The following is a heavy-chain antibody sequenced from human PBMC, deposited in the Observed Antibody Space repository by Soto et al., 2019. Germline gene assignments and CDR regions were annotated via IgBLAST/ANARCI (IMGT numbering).Heavy chain of an antibody. Sequence: SETLSLTCTVSGGSISSYYWSWIRQPPGKGLEWIGYIYYSGSTNYNPSLKSRVTISVDTSKNQFSLKLSSVTAADTAVYYCAREARRYQLPSAYSSGWATTINNWFDPWGQGTLVTVSS. V-gene: IGHV4-59*01. CDR3: AREARRYQLPSAYSSGWATTINNWFDP. J-gene: IGHJ5*02. D-gene: IGHD6-19*01. CDR1: GGSISSYY. CDR2: IYYSGST.